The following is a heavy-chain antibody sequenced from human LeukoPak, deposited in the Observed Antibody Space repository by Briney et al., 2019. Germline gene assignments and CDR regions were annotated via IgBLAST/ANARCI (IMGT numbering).Heavy chain of an antibody. CDR3: ARGLPRYSSSWYVDY. J-gene: IGHJ4*02. Sequence: SETLSLTCAVYGGSFSGYYWSWIRQPPGKGLEWIGEINHSGSTNYNPSLKSRVPISVDTSKNQFSLKLSSVTAADTAVYYCARGLPRYSSSWYVDYWGQGTLVTVSS. CDR2: INHSGST. V-gene: IGHV4-34*01. CDR1: GGSFSGYY. D-gene: IGHD6-13*01.